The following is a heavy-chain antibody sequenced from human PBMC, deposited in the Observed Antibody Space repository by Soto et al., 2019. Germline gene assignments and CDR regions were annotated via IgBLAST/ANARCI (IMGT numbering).Heavy chain of an antibody. Sequence: EVQLLESGGGLVQPGGSLRLSCAASGFTFSSYGMTWVRQAPGKGLEWVSFSSATGAGTYYADSVKGRFTISRDNSKNTLYLQMTSLRAYDTAVYYCAKDRRAGGNYGFYSDFWGPGALVIVSS. CDR2: SSATGAGT. CDR1: GFTFSSYG. V-gene: IGHV3-23*01. D-gene: IGHD1-7*01. CDR3: AKDRRAGGNYGFYSDF. J-gene: IGHJ4*02.